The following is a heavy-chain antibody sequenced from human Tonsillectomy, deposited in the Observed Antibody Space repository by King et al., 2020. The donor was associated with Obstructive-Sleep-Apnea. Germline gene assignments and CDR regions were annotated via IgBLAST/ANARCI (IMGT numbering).Heavy chain of an antibody. Sequence: VQLQESGPGLVKPSETLSLTCTVSGGSISSYYWSWIRQPPGKGLEWIGYIYYSGSTNYNPSLKSRFTISVDTSKNQFSLKLSSVTAADTAVYYCARDKGRYCGGDCYSWYFDLWGRGTLVTVSS. CDR3: ARDKGRYCGGDCYSWYFDL. CDR2: IYYSGST. D-gene: IGHD2-21*02. V-gene: IGHV4-59*01. CDR1: GGSISSYY. J-gene: IGHJ2*01.